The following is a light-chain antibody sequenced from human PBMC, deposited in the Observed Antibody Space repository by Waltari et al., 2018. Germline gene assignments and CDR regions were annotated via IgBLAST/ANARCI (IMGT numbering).Light chain of an antibody. CDR1: QDIVTF. CDR3: QQYDNYLFVT. Sequence: IQMTQSPSSLSASGGDIVTNTSQASQDIVTFLNWYQQKPGEVLKLLIYCASTLTTGVPCRFSGSGSGTDFTFTITNLQPEDVATYYCQQYDNYLFVTFGGGTKLEIK. CDR2: CAS. J-gene: IGKJ4*01. V-gene: IGKV1-33*01.